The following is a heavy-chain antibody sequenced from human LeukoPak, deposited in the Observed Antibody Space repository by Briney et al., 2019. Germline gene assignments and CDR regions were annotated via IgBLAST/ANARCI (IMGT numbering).Heavy chain of an antibody. J-gene: IGHJ4*02. D-gene: IGHD1-26*01. CDR1: GGSFSGYY. Sequence: SETLSLTCAVYGGSFSGYYWSWIRQPPGKGLEWIGEINHSGSSNYNPSLKSRVTISVDTSKNQFSLKLSSVTAADTAVYYCAKSGGYGLIDYWGQGTLVTVSS. V-gene: IGHV4-34*01. CDR2: INHSGSS. CDR3: AKSGGYGLIDY.